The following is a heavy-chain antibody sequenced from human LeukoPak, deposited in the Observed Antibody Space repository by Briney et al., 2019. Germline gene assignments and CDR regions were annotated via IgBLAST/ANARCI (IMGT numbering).Heavy chain of an antibody. J-gene: IGHJ4*02. CDR3: ATSPRREKLSSRVPWFDY. V-gene: IGHV1-24*01. CDR2: FDPEDGET. D-gene: IGHD6-13*01. Sequence: ASVKVSCKVSGYTLTELSMHWVRQAPGKGLEWMGGFDPEDGETIYAQKFQDRVTMTEDTSTDTAYMELSSLRSEDTAVYYCATSPRREKLSSRVPWFDYWGQGTLVTVSS. CDR1: GYTLTELS.